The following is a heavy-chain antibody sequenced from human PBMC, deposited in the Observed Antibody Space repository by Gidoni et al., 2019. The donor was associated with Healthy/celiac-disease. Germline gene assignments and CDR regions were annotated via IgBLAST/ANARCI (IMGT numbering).Heavy chain of an antibody. CDR2: ISSNGGST. Sequence: EVKLVASGGGLVQPGGSRRLSCSASGFTFISYAMHWVRQAPGKGLEYVSAISSNGGSTYYADSVKGRFTISRDNSKNTLYLQMSSLRAEDTAVYYCVKDRRLEVDTGYFDYWGQGTLVTVSS. CDR3: VKDRRLEVDTGYFDY. D-gene: IGHD5-18*01. V-gene: IGHV3-64D*08. J-gene: IGHJ4*02. CDR1: GFTFISYA.